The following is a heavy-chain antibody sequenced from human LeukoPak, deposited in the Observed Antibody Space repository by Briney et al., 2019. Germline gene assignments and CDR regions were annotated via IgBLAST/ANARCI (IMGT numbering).Heavy chain of an antibody. CDR2: ISSSSSTI. J-gene: IGHJ6*03. Sequence: AGGSLRLSCAASRFTFSNYNMNWVRQAPGKGLEWVSYISSSSSTIYYADSVKGRFTISRDNAKNSLYLQMNSLRAEDTAVYYCVRGVGTTVYYYMDVWGKGTTVTVFS. V-gene: IGHV3-48*01. CDR1: RFTFSNYN. CDR3: VRGVGTTVYYYMDV. D-gene: IGHD1-26*01.